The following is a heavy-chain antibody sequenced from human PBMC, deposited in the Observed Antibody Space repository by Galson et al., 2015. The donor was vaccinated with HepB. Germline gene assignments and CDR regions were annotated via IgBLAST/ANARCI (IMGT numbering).Heavy chain of an antibody. CDR3: AKASATTISYFDY. CDR2: ISGSGGTT. V-gene: IGHV3-23*01. CDR1: GFTFSSYA. D-gene: IGHD5-24*01. J-gene: IGHJ4*02. Sequence: ALRLSCAASGFTFSSYALNWVRQAPGKGLEWVSVISGSGGTTYYADSVKGRFTISRDNSKHPLYLQMNSLRAEDTAVYDCAKASATTISYFDYWGQGTLVSVSS.